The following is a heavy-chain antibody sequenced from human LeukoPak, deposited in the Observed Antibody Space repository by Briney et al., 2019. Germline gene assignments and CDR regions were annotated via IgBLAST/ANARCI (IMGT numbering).Heavy chain of an antibody. J-gene: IGHJ5*02. CDR2: IIPIFVIT. CDR1: GGTFSSYA. V-gene: IGHV1-69*04. D-gene: IGHD2-8*01. CDR3: ARQDCTNGVCYWGWFDP. Sequence: SVKVSCKASGGTFSSYAISWLRQAPGQGLEWMGRIIPIFVITNYAQKFQGRVTITADKSTSTAYMELSSLRSEDTAVYYCARQDCTNGVCYWGWFDPWGQGTLVTVSS.